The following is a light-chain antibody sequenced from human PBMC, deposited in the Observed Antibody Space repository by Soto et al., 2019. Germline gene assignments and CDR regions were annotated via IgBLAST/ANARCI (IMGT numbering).Light chain of an antibody. CDR2: GNS. Sequence: VLTPPPPVSWAPGQRGTISCTGGRSNIGAGYDVHWYQQLPGTAPKLLIYGNSNRPSGVPDRFSGSKSGTSASLAITGLQAEDEADYYCQSYDSSLSALYVFGTGTKVTVL. CDR3: QSYDSSLSALYV. J-gene: IGLJ1*01. CDR1: RSNIGAGYD. V-gene: IGLV1-40*01.